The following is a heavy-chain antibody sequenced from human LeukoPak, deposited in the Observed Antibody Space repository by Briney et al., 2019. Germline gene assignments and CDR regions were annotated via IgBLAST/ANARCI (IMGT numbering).Heavy chain of an antibody. J-gene: IGHJ3*02. CDR1: GFAFSTYA. CDR2: ISGGGEST. CDR3: AKDPSSGWYVNAFDI. D-gene: IGHD6-19*01. V-gene: IGHV3-23*01. Sequence: GGSLRLSCATSGFAFSTYAMSWVRQAPRKGLEWVSTISGGGESTHYADSVEGRFTISRDNSKNTLYLQMNSLRAEDTAVYYCAKDPSSGWYVNAFDIWGQGTMVTVSS.